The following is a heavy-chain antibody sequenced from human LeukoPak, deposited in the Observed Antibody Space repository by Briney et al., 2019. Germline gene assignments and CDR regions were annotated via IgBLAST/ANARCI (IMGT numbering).Heavy chain of an antibody. Sequence: SETLSLTCTVSGGSISSYYWSWIRQPPGKGLEWIGYIYYSGSTNYNPSLKSRVTISVDTSKNQFSLKLSSVTAADTAVYYCARSLYCGGDCYLFYWYFDLWGRGTLVTVSS. CDR2: IYYSGST. CDR3: ARSLYCGGDCYLFYWYFDL. V-gene: IGHV4-59*01. D-gene: IGHD2-21*02. CDR1: GGSISSYY. J-gene: IGHJ2*01.